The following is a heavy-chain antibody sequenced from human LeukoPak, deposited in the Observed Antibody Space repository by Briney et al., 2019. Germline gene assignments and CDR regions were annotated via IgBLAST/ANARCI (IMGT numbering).Heavy chain of an antibody. V-gene: IGHV1-69*13. CDR3: AFKQPRGGDSYSAD. J-gene: IGHJ1*01. CDR1: GGTFSSYA. Sequence: ASVKVSCKASGGTFSSYAISWVRQAPGQGLEWMGGIIPIFGTANYAQKFQGRVTITADESTSTAYMELSSLRSEDTAVYYCAFKQPRGGDSYSADGGQGTLPTLPS. D-gene: IGHD2-21*01. CDR2: IIPIFGTA.